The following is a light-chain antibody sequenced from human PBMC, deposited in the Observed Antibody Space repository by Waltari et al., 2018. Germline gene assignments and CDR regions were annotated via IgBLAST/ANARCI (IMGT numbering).Light chain of an antibody. CDR2: DAS. Sequence: AIQLTQSPSSLTASVGHRITITCRASQDIASALAWYVQKPGKAPQLLIYDASNLESGVPSRFSGSGSGTEFTLSISGLQPEDFATYYCQQFINYPLTFGPGTTVDIK. CDR3: QQFINYPLT. V-gene: IGKV1D-13*01. J-gene: IGKJ3*01. CDR1: QDIASA.